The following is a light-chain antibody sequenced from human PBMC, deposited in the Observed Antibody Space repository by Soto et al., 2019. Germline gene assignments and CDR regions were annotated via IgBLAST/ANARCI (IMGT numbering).Light chain of an antibody. CDR3: QQRSNWPLT. CDR2: DAS. J-gene: IGKJ4*01. V-gene: IGKV3-11*01. Sequence: EIVLTRSPATLPLSPGERATLSCRASQSVSSYLAWYQQKPGQAPRLLIYDASNRATGIPARFSGSGSGTDFTLTISSLETEDCADYYCQQRSNWPLTFGGGTKVEIK. CDR1: QSVSSY.